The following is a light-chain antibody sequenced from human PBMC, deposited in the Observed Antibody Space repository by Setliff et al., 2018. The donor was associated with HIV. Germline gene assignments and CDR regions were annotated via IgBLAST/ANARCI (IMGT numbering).Light chain of an antibody. Sequence: SVLTQPASVSGSPGQSIAISCTGASSDIGTYNYVSWYQQHPGKAPKLIIYDVVNRPSGVSDRFSGSKSGSTASLTISGLQAEDEADYYCSSFTTTNTPSVFGAGTKGTVL. CDR3: SSFTTTNTPSV. J-gene: IGLJ1*01. CDR2: DVV. V-gene: IGLV2-14*01. CDR1: SSDIGTYNY.